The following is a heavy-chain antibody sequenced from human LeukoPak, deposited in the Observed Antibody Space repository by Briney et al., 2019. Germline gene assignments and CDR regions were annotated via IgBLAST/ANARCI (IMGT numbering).Heavy chain of an antibody. V-gene: IGHV4-34*01. J-gene: IGHJ2*01. CDR3: VREREGYFDL. Sequence: PSETLSLTCAVYVGSFSGYYWSWIRQPPGQGLEWIGEINHSGSTNYNPSLKSRVTISVDTSKNQFSLKLSAVTAADTAVYYCVREREGYFDLWGRGTLVTVSS. CDR2: INHSGST. CDR1: VGSFSGYY.